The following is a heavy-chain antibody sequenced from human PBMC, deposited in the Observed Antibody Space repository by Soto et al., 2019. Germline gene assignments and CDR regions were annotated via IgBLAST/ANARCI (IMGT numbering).Heavy chain of an antibody. V-gene: IGHV4-34*01. CDR1: GGPFGGYY. J-gene: IGHJ6*02. CDR3: ATDGGGRNSYSYGMDV. CDR2: INHSGSA. D-gene: IGHD1-1*01. Sequence: QVQLQQWGAGLLRPSETLSLTCAISGGPFGGYYWSWIRQPPGKGLEWIGEINHSGSATYNPSLTSRVTISLDRSNNQFSLKMNSVTAADTAVYNCATDGGGRNSYSYGMDVWGRGTTVTVSS.